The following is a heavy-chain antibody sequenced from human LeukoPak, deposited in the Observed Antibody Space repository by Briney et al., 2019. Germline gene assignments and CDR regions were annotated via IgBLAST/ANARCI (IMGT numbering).Heavy chain of an antibody. CDR1: GFTFSAYA. CDR3: AREVAAAGTASDY. Sequence: PGGSLRLSCAASGFTFSAYAMHGVRQAPGKGLEWVAVISYDGSNKYYADSVKGRFTISRDNSKNTVYLQMNSLRAEDTAVYYCAREVAAAGTASDYWGQGTLVTVSS. CDR2: ISYDGSNK. D-gene: IGHD6-13*01. J-gene: IGHJ4*02. V-gene: IGHV3-30-3*01.